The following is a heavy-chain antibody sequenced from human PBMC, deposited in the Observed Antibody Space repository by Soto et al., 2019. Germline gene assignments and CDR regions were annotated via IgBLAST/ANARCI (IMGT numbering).Heavy chain of an antibody. D-gene: IGHD2-15*01. J-gene: IGHJ4*02. V-gene: IGHV4-31*03. Sequence: QVQLQESGPGLVKPSQTLSLTCTVSGGSISSGGYYWSWIRQHPGKGLEWIGYIYYSGSTYYNPSLKSRVTISVDTSKNQFSLKLSSVTAADTAVYYCARDGCSGGSCYPDGRFDYWGQGTLVTVSS. CDR3: ARDGCSGGSCYPDGRFDY. CDR2: IYYSGST. CDR1: GGSISSGGYY.